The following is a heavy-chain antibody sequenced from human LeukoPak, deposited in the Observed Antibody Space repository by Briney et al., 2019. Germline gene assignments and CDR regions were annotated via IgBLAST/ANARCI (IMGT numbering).Heavy chain of an antibody. CDR3: ARWSGLTMVRGGNPDSRNIDAFDI. CDR1: GGTFSSYA. D-gene: IGHD3-10*01. CDR2: IIPIFGTA. J-gene: IGHJ3*02. V-gene: IGHV1-69*01. Sequence: SVKVSXKASGGTFSSYAISWVRQAPGQGLEWMGGIIPIFGTANYAQKFQGRVTITADESTSTAYMELSSLRSEDTVVHYCARWSGLTMVRGGNPDSRNIDAFDIWGQGTMVTVSS.